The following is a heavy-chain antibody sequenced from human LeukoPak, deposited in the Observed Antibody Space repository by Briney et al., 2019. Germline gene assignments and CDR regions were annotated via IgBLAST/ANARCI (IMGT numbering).Heavy chain of an antibody. Sequence: SETLSLTCAVYGGSFSGYYWSWIRHPPGKGLEWIGEINHSGSTNYNPSLKSRVTISVDTSKNQFSLKLSSVTAADTAVYYCARGLFLWEQWLDSIDYWGQGTLVTVSS. V-gene: IGHV4-34*01. CDR2: INHSGST. CDR1: GGSFSGYY. D-gene: IGHD6-19*01. J-gene: IGHJ4*02. CDR3: ARGLFLWEQWLDSIDY.